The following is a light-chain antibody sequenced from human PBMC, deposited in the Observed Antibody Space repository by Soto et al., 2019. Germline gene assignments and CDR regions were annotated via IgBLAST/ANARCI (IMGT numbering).Light chain of an antibody. V-gene: IGKV3-15*01. CDR2: GAS. CDR3: QQLKSYVT. CDR1: QSVGSN. Sequence: EIVMTQSPATLSVSPGERVTLSCRARQSVGSNLAWYQQKPGQAPRLLIYGASTRATGIPARFSGSGSGTDFALTISSLQPEDFATYYCQQLKSYVTFGQGTRLEI. J-gene: IGKJ5*01.